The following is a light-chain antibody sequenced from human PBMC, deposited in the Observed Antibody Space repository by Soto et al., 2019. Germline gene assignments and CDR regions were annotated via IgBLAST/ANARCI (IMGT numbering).Light chain of an antibody. CDR2: GTS. CDR1: QSVSSGY. V-gene: IGKV3-20*01. CDR3: QHYDNSPPYT. J-gene: IGKJ2*01. Sequence: EIVLTQSPGTLSLSPGERATLSCRASQSVSSGYLAWYQQKPGQAPRLLIYGTSNRAIGIPDRFSGSGSGTDFTLIISRLEPEDFAVYYCQHYDNSPPYTFGQGTKLEIK.